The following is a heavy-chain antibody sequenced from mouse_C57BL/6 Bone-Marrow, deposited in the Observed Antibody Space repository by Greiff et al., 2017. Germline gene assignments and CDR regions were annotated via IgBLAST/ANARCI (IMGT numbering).Heavy chain of an antibody. D-gene: IGHD3-3*01. V-gene: IGHV2-5*01. CDR3: AKQGTGYYYAMDY. CDR2: IWRGGST. J-gene: IGHJ4*01. Sequence: QVQLQQSGPGLVQPSQSLSITCTVSGFSFTSYGVHWVRQSPGKGLEWLGVIWRGGSTDYNAAFMSRLSITKDNSTSQVFFKMNSLQADDTAIYYCAKQGTGYYYAMDYWGQGTSVTVSS. CDR1: GFSFTSYG.